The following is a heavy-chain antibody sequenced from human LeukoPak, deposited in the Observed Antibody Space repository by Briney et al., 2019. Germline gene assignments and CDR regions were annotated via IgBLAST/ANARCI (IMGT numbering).Heavy chain of an antibody. D-gene: IGHD2-15*01. CDR1: GGSFSGYY. J-gene: IGHJ4*02. CDR3: ARDLTRMLDFDY. V-gene: IGHV4-34*01. CDR2: INHSGST. Sequence: SETLSLTCAVYGGSFSGYYWSWIRQPPGKGLEWIGEINHSGSTNYNPSLKSRVTISVDTSKNQFSLKLSSVTAADTAVYYCARDLTRMLDFDYWGQGTLVTVSS.